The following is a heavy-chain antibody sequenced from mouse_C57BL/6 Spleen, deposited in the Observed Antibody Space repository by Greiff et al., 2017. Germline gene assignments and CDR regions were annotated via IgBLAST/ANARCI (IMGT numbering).Heavy chain of an antibody. CDR2: IYPGDGDT. CDR1: GYAFSSSW. V-gene: IGHV1-82*01. Sequence: QVQLQQSGPELVKPGASVKISCKASGYAFSSSWMNWVKQRPGKGLEWIGRIYPGDGDTNYNGQFQGKATLTADKSSSTAYMHLSSLTSEDSAVYFCARSYYGSIYAMDYWCQGTLVTVSS. D-gene: IGHD1-1*01. J-gene: IGHJ4*01. CDR3: ARSYYGSIYAMDY.